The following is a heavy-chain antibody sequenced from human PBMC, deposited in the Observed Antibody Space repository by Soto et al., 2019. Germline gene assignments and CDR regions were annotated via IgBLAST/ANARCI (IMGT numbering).Heavy chain of an antibody. CDR3: AREGILGLFDAYDL. CDR1: VFTSSG. D-gene: IGHD3-3*01. J-gene: IGHJ3*01. CDR2: ISTHNGNT. Sequence: QAQLVQSGAEVKKPGAPVKVSCKAPVFTSSGISWVRQAPGQRLEWMGWISTHNGNTIYAQKFQGRVIMTMDTSTTTVYMELRCLRPDDTAGYLCAREGILGLFDAYDLWGQGTMVTVSS. V-gene: IGHV1-18*04.